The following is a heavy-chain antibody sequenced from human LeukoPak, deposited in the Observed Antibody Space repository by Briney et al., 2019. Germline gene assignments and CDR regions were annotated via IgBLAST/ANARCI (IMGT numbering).Heavy chain of an antibody. J-gene: IGHJ4*02. CDR1: GYTITSYY. V-gene: IGHV1-46*01. CDR2: INPSGGST. CDR3: ATAAPTYYYGSGSYKPFDY. D-gene: IGHD3-10*01. Sequence: ASVKVSCKASGYTITSYYMQWVRQAPGQGLEWMGMINPSGGSTTYAQKFQGRVTMTEDTSTDTAYMELSSLRSEDTAVYYCATAAPTYYYGSGSYKPFDYWGQGTLVTVSS.